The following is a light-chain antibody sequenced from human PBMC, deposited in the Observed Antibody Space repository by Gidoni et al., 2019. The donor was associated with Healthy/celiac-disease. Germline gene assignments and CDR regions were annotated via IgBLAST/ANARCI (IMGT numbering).Light chain of an antibody. CDR3: QQLNSYLPT. J-gene: IGKJ4*01. V-gene: IGKV1-9*01. CDR2: AAS. Sequence: DIQLTQYPSFLSASVGDRVTITCRASQRISSYLAWYQQKPGNAPKLLIYAASTLQSGIPSRFSGSGSGTEFTLTISSLQPEDFATYYCQQLNSYLPTFXGXTKVEIK. CDR1: QRISSY.